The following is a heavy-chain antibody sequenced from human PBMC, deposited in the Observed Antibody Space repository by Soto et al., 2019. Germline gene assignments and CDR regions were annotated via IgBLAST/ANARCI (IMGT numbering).Heavy chain of an antibody. CDR2: NSNSGTFS. V-gene: IGHV3-11*06. CDR3: ASTWSGYYYFDS. D-gene: IGHD3-3*01. CDR1: GFTFSDYY. Sequence: GGSLRLSCEGSGFTFSDYYISWIRQAPGKGLEWISYNSNSGTFSSYGDSVKGRFTISRDNSKNTLYLQMNSLRAEATAVYYCASTWSGYYYFDSWGQGTLVTVSS. J-gene: IGHJ4*02.